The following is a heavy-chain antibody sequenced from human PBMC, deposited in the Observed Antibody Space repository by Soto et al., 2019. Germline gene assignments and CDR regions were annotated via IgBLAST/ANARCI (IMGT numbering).Heavy chain of an antibody. CDR2: IYWNDDK. CDR3: AHRLPQRLANWFDP. D-gene: IGHD6-25*01. Sequence: QITLKESGPTLVKPTQTLTLTCTFSGFSLSTSGVGVGWIRQPPGKALEWLALIYWNDDKRYSPSLKSRLTITKDTSKNQVVLTMTNMDPVDTATYYCAHRLPQRLANWFDPWGQGTLVTVSS. J-gene: IGHJ5*02. CDR1: GFSLSTSGVG. V-gene: IGHV2-5*01.